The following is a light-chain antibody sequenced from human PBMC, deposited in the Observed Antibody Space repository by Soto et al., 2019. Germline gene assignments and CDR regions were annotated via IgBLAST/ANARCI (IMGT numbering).Light chain of an antibody. CDR3: QQYKNWPL. V-gene: IGKV3-15*01. CDR2: GAS. CDR1: HSVNSH. Sequence: MMMTQSPATLSVSPGERVTLSCRTSHSVNSHVAWYQQKPGQAPRLLPYGASTRATGIPVRFSGSGFGTEFTLTISSLQSEDFAVYYCQQYKNWPLFGQGTRLEI. J-gene: IGKJ5*01.